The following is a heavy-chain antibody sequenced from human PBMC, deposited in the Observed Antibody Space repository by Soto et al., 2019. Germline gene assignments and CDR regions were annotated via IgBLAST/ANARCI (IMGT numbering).Heavy chain of an antibody. Sequence: GGSLRLSCAASGFTFSSYDMHWVRQATGKGLEWVSAIGTAGDTYYPGSVKGRFTISRENAKNSLYLQMNSLRAGDTAVYYCARGDILTGYFDYWGQEPWSPSPQ. D-gene: IGHD3-9*01. J-gene: IGHJ4*01. CDR1: GFTFSSYD. V-gene: IGHV3-13*01. CDR2: IGTAGDT. CDR3: ARGDILTGYFDY.